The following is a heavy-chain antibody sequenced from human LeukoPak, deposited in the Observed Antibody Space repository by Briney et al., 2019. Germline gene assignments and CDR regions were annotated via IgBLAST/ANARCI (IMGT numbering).Heavy chain of an antibody. CDR3: AGGLPAGDYGHFSLDY. CDR2: INHSGST. V-gene: IGHV4-34*01. J-gene: IGHJ4*02. CDR1: GGSFSGYY. Sequence: SETLSLTCAVYGGSFSGYYWSWIRQPPGKGLEWIGEINHSGSTNYNPSLKSRVTISVDTSKNQFSLRLSSVTAADTAVYYCAGGLPAGDYGHFSLDYWGQGTLVTVSS. D-gene: IGHD4-17*01.